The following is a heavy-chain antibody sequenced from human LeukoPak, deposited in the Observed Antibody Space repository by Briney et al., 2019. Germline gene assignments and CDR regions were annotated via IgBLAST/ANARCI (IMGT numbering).Heavy chain of an antibody. V-gene: IGHV5-51*01. Sequence: GESLTISCKASGYSFTSYWIGWVRQMPRKGLEWMGIIYPGDSDTRYNPSFQGQVTISADKSISTAYLQWSSLKASDTAMYYCARRSAMVDYYYMDVWGKGTTVTVSS. CDR3: ARRSAMVDYYYMDV. CDR1: GYSFTSYW. D-gene: IGHD5-18*01. J-gene: IGHJ6*03. CDR2: IYPGDSDT.